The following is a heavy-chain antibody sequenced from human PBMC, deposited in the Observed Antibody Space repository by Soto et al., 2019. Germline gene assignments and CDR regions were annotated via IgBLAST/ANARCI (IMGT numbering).Heavy chain of an antibody. J-gene: IGHJ5*02. V-gene: IGHV1-18*01. CDR1: GYTFTSYG. CDR2: ISAYNGNT. Sequence: QVQLVQSGAEVKKPGASVKVSCKASGYTFTSYGISWVRQAPGQGLEWMGWISAYNGNTNYAHKLQGRVTMTTDTTTSTAYMELRSLRSDDTAVYYWARTDLGTTVTHQDWFDPWGQGTLVTVSS. D-gene: IGHD4-17*01. CDR3: ARTDLGTTVTHQDWFDP.